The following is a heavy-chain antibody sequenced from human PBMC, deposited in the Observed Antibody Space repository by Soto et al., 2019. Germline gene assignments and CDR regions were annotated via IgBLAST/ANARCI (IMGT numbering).Heavy chain of an antibody. CDR3: ARIAAPSNWFDP. Sequence: SETLSLTCTVSCGSISSYYWSWIRQPPGKGLEWIGYIYYSGSTNYNPSLKSRVTISVDTSKNQFSLKLSSVTAADTAVYYCARIAAPSNWFDPWGQGTLVTVSS. V-gene: IGHV4-59*01. CDR1: CGSISSYY. CDR2: IYYSGST. D-gene: IGHD6-6*01. J-gene: IGHJ5*02.